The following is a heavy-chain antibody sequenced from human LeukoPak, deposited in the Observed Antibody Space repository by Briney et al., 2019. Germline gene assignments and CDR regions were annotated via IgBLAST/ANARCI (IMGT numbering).Heavy chain of an antibody. J-gene: IGHJ3*02. V-gene: IGHV1-18*01. Sequence: ASVKVSCKASGGTFSNYAISWVRQAPGQGLEWMGWISAYNGNTNYAQKLQGRVTMTTDTSTSTAYMELRSLRSDDTAVYYCARAHQDSSAFDIWGQGTMVTVSS. CDR1: GGTFSNYA. CDR2: ISAYNGNT. CDR3: ARAHQDSSAFDI. D-gene: IGHD6-13*01.